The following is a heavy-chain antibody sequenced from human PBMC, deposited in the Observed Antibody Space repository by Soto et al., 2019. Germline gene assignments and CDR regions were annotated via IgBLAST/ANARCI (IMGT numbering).Heavy chain of an antibody. D-gene: IGHD4-17*01. Sequence: EVRLVESGGGLVQPGGSLRLSCAASGITISNYPMSWVRQAPGKGLDWVSGISGSGDTTYYADSAKGRFTISKDISKNSLFLQLDSLRVEDSAFNFCVKDDGGYPSTAPHWGQGTLVTVSP. CDR3: VKDDGGYPSTAPH. V-gene: IGHV3-23*04. CDR2: ISGSGDTT. J-gene: IGHJ4*02. CDR1: GITISNYP.